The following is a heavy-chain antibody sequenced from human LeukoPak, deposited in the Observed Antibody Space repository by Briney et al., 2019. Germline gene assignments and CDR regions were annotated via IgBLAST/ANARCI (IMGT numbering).Heavy chain of an antibody. CDR1: GGSISSGGYS. CDR3: ARGYDTYYYDSTGYYSSALDI. Sequence: SETLSLTCAVSGGSISSGGYSWSWVRQPPGEGLEWIGDIYHSGSTYYNPSLKSRVTISVDRSKNQFSLKLSSVTAADTAVYYCARGYDTYYYDSTGYYSSALDIWGQGTMVTVSS. J-gene: IGHJ3*02. V-gene: IGHV4-30-2*01. CDR2: IYHSGST. D-gene: IGHD3-22*01.